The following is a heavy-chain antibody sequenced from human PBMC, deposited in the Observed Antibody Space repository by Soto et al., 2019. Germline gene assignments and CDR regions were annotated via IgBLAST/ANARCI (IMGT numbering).Heavy chain of an antibody. CDR2: IYYSGST. J-gene: IGHJ5*02. CDR1: GGSISSYY. D-gene: IGHD3-22*01. V-gene: IGHV4-59*01. CDR3: ARSPNYYDSSGYYFGVPGWFDP. Sequence: PSETLSLTCTVSGGSISSYYWSWIRQPPGKGLEWIGYIYYSGSTNYNPSLKSRVTISVDTSKNQFSLKLSSVTAADTAVYYCARSPNYYDSSGYYFGVPGWFDPWGQGTLVTVSS.